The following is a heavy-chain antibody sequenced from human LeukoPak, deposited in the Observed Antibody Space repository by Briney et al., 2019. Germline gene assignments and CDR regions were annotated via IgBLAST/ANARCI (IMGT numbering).Heavy chain of an antibody. Sequence: ASVKVSCKASGYTFTSYYMHWVRQAPGQGLEWMGIINPSGGSTSSAQKFQGRVTMTRDTSTSTVYMELSSLRSEDTAVYYCARFYCSSTTCYAPSFGYYYYMDVWGKGATVTVFS. CDR3: ARFYCSSTTCYAPSFGYYYYMDV. CDR2: INPSGGST. J-gene: IGHJ6*03. CDR1: GYTFTSYY. V-gene: IGHV1-46*01. D-gene: IGHD2-2*01.